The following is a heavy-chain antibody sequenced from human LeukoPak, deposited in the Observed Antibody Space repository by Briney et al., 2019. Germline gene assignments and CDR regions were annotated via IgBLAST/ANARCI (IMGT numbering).Heavy chain of an antibody. Sequence: GGSLRLSCAASGFTFSSYAIHWVRQAPGKGLEWVAVISYDGSNKYYVDSVKGRFTISRDNSKNTLYLQMNNLRAEDTAVYYCARPLYCTNGVCYEGSFDYWGQGTLVTVSS. CDR2: ISYDGSNK. CDR1: GFTFSSYA. V-gene: IGHV3-30-3*01. CDR3: ARPLYCTNGVCYEGSFDY. D-gene: IGHD2-8*01. J-gene: IGHJ4*02.